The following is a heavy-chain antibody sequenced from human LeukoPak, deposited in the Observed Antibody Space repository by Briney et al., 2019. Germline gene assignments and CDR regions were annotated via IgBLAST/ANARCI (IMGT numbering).Heavy chain of an antibody. D-gene: IGHD2-2*01. CDR3: ARNLVPAAGLDP. Sequence: GASVKVSCKASGYSFTGYYIHWVRQAPGQGLEWMAWINPNTGDTKYAQKFQGRVTMTRDTSISTAYMEVRRLGSDDTAVYYCARNLVPAAGLDPWGQGTLVTVSS. CDR1: GYSFTGYY. V-gene: IGHV1-2*02. CDR2: INPNTGDT. J-gene: IGHJ5*02.